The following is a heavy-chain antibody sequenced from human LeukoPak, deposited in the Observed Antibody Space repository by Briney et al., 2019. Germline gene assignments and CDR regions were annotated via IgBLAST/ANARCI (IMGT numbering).Heavy chain of an antibody. D-gene: IGHD3-22*01. CDR3: ATLQEDYYDSSGYYYSY. J-gene: IGHJ4*02. CDR2: MNPNSGNT. V-gene: IGHV1-8*01. Sequence: ASVKVSCKASGYTFTSYDINWVRRATGQGLEWMGWMNPNSGNTGYAQKFQGRVTMTRNTSISTAYMELSSLRSEDTAVYYCATLQEDYYDSSGYYYSYWGQGTLVTVSS. CDR1: GYTFTSYD.